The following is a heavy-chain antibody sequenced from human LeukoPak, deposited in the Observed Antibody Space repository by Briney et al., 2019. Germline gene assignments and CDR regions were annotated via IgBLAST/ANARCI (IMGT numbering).Heavy chain of an antibody. CDR1: GGSISSYY. V-gene: IGHV4-4*07. J-gene: IGHJ4*02. CDR3: ARDRGYYDSSGYLFDY. D-gene: IGHD3-22*01. Sequence: SETLSLTCTVSGGSISSYYWSWIRPPAGKGLEWIGRIYTSGSTNYNPSLKSRVTMSVDTSKNQFSLKLSSVTAADTAVYYCARDRGYYDSSGYLFDYWGQGTLVTVSS. CDR2: IYTSGST.